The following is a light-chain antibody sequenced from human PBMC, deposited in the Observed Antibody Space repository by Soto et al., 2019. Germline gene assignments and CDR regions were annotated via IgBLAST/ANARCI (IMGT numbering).Light chain of an antibody. Sequence: EIVLTQSPGTLSLSPGERATLSFSSSQSVSSNYLAWYQQKPGQAPRLLIYGASSRATGIPDRFSGSGSGTDFTLTIRRLEPEDFAVYYCQQRKNWQVTFGQGTRLEIK. CDR2: GAS. V-gene: IGKV3D-20*02. J-gene: IGKJ5*01. CDR3: QQRKNWQVT. CDR1: QSVSSNY.